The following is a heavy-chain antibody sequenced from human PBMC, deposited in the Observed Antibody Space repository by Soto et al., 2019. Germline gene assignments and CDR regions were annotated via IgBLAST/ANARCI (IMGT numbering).Heavy chain of an antibody. J-gene: IGHJ3*02. V-gene: IGHV4-59*01. D-gene: IGHD4-17*01. Sequence: SSETLSLTCTVSGGSISSYYWSWIRQPPGKGLEWIGYIYYSGSTNYNPSLKSRVTISVDTSKNQFSLKLSSVTAADTAVYYCARTWTTVTAHDAFDIWGQGTMVTVS. CDR1: GGSISSYY. CDR2: IYYSGST. CDR3: ARTWTTVTAHDAFDI.